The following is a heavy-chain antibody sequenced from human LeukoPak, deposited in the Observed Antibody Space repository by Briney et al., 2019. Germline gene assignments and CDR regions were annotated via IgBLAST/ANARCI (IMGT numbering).Heavy chain of an antibody. J-gene: IGHJ3*02. CDR2: INPNSGGT. D-gene: IGHD3-22*01. CDR3: AREMGYYDSSSYYSDAFDI. Sequence: ASVKVSCKASGYTFTGYYMHWVRQAPGQGLEWMGWINPNSGGTNYAQKFQGRVTMTRDTSISTAYMELSRLRSDDTAVYYCAREMGYYDSSSYYSDAFDIWGQGTMVTVSS. CDR1: GYTFTGYY. V-gene: IGHV1-2*02.